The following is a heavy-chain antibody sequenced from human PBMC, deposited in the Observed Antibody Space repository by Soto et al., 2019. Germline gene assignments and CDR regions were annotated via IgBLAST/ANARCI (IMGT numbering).Heavy chain of an antibody. Sequence: EVQLVQSGAEVKKPGESLRISCKGSGYSFTSYWISWVRQMPGKGLEWMGRIDPSDSYTNYSPSFQGHVTISADKSISTAYLQRSSLKASDTAMYYCARQGGIAVAGTDAFDIWGQGTMVTVSS. CDR2: IDPSDSYT. J-gene: IGHJ3*02. CDR3: ARQGGIAVAGTDAFDI. D-gene: IGHD6-19*01. V-gene: IGHV5-10-1*01. CDR1: GYSFTSYW.